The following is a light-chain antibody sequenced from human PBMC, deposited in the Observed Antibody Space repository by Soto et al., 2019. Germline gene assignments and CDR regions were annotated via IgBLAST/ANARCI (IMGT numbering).Light chain of an antibody. Sequence: EIVLTQSPGTLSLSPGERATLSCRASQSVSSNYLAWYQQKPGQAPRVLIYSASSRATGIPDRFSGSESGTDFTLTISRLEPEDFAVYYCQQYGSSPTFGQGTKVEIK. CDR3: QQYGSSPT. V-gene: IGKV3-20*01. CDR2: SAS. J-gene: IGKJ1*01. CDR1: QSVSSNY.